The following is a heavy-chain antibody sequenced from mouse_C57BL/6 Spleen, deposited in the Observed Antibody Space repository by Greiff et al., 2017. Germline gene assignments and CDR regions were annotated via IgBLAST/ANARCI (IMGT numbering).Heavy chain of an antibody. V-gene: IGHV1-69*01. CDR1: GYTFTSYW. J-gene: IGHJ4*01. D-gene: IGHD4-1*01. CDR3: ARGGWDGGSYAMDY. CDR2: IDPSDSYT. Sequence: QVQLQQPGAELVMPGASVKLSCKASGYTFTSYWMHWVKQRPGQGLEWIGEIDPSDSYTNYNQQFKGKSTLTVDKSSSTAYMQLSSLTSEDSAVYYCARGGWDGGSYAMDYWGQGTSVTVSS.